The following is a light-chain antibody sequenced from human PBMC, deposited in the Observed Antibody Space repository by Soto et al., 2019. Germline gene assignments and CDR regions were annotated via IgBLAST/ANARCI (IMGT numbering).Light chain of an antibody. CDR2: EVS. CDR1: SSDIGSYNY. V-gene: IGLV2-14*01. Sequence: HSALTQPASVSGSPGQSITISCTGTSSDIGSYNYVSWYQQHPGKAPKLMIYEVSNRPSGVSNRFSGSKSGNTASLTISGLQAEDEADYYCSSYTSSSTLGVFGTGTKVTVL. J-gene: IGLJ1*01. CDR3: SSYTSSSTLGV.